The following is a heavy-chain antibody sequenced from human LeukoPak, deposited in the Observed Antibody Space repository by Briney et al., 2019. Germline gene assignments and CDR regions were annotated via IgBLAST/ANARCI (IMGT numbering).Heavy chain of an antibody. CDR3: ARVGYDFWSGYPLGAFDI. J-gene: IGHJ3*02. D-gene: IGHD3-3*01. CDR2: INHSGST. Sequence: SGTLSLTCAVYGGSFSGYYWSWIRQPPGKGLEWIGEINHSGSTNYNPSLKSRVTISVDTSKNQFSLKLSSVTAADTAVCYCARVGYDFWSGYPLGAFDIWGQGTMVTVSS. CDR1: GGSFSGYY. V-gene: IGHV4-34*01.